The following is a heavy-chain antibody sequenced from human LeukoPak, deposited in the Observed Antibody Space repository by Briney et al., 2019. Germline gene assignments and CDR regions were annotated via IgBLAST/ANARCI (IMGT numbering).Heavy chain of an antibody. D-gene: IGHD2-15*01. J-gene: IGHJ4*02. V-gene: IGHV3-23*01. CDR2: ISGSGGST. CDR1: GFTFSGYG. Sequence: GGSLRLSCAASGFTFSGYGMSWVRQAPGKGLKWVSAISGSGGSTYYADSVKGRITISRDNSKNTLYPQMNSLRAEDTAVYYCAKGVGYCSGGSCQQFDYWGQGTLVTVSS. CDR3: AKGVGYCSGGSCQQFDY.